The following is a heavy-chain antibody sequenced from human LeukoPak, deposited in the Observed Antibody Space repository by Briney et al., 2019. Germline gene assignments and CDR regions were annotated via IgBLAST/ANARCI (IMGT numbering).Heavy chain of an antibody. CDR2: INNDGSGT. Sequence: GGSLRLSCAASGFTFSSYWMHWVRQAPGKGPVWVSRINNDGSGTTYADSVKGRFTISRDDAKNTLYLQMNSLRAEDTAVYYCAKDHTVSNAFDIWGQGTMVTVSS. D-gene: IGHD4-17*01. CDR1: GFTFSSYW. J-gene: IGHJ3*02. CDR3: AKDHTVSNAFDI. V-gene: IGHV3-74*01.